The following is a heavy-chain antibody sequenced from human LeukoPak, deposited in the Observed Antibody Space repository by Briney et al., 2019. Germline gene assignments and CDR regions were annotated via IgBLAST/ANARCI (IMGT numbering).Heavy chain of an antibody. CDR1: GFAFSSLA. Sequence: GGSLRLSCTASGFAFSSLAMGWVRQAPGKGLEWVPVISDSGSITYYADSVKGRFTISRDNSKNTLFLQMNSLGAEDTAVYYCAKDARRTNGWYFFDYWGQGTLVTVSS. J-gene: IGHJ4*02. CDR2: ISDSGSIT. CDR3: AKDARRTNGWYFFDY. V-gene: IGHV3-23*01. D-gene: IGHD6-19*01.